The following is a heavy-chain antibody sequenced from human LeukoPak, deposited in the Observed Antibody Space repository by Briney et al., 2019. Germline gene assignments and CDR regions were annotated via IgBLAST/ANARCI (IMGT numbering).Heavy chain of an antibody. J-gene: IGHJ4*02. CDR1: GFTFRRFW. CDR3: ARLDFWSGYLDY. Sequence: PGGSLRLSCAVSGFTFRRFWMSWVRQSPGKGLEWVANIQPDGSENYYVDAVKGRFTISRDNAKNSLYLRMNSLRAEDTAVYYCARLDFWSGYLDYWGQGTPVTVSS. CDR2: IQPDGSEN. D-gene: IGHD3-3*01. V-gene: IGHV3-7*05.